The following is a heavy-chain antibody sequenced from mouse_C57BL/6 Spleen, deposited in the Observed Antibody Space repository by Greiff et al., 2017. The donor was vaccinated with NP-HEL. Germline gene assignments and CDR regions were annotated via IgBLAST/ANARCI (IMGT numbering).Heavy chain of an antibody. CDR2: ISYDGSN. D-gene: IGHD2-5*01. J-gene: IGHJ2*01. CDR1: GYSITSGYY. CDR3: ARGGSNYPTGTDY. Sequence: EVQLQQSGPGLVKPSQSLSLTCSVTGYSITSGYYWNWIRQFPGNKLEWMGYISYDGSNNYNPSLKNRISITRDTSKNQFFLKLNSVTTEDTATYYCARGGSNYPTGTDYWGQGTTLTVSS. V-gene: IGHV3-6*01.